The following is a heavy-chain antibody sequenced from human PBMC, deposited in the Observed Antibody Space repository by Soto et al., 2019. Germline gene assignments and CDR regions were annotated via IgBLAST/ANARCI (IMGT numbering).Heavy chain of an antibody. V-gene: IGHV1-69*12. CDR3: AIRDGFNPRARWDFDF. D-gene: IGHD3-16*01. J-gene: IGHJ4*02. Sequence: QVQLVQSGAEVKKPGSSVKVSCKASGGTFSSYAISWVRQAPGQGLEWMGGIIPIFGTANYAQKLQGRGTITADESTSEAYMVRSSLRSEDTAVYCCAIRDGFNPRARWDFDFWGQGNLVTVSS. CDR1: GGTFSSYA. CDR2: IIPIFGTA.